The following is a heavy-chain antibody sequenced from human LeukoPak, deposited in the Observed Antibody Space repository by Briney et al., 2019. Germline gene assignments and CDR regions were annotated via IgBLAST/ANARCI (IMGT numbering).Heavy chain of an antibody. D-gene: IGHD1-26*01. Sequence: PGRSLRLSCAASGFTFSSYAMHWVRQAPGKGLEWVAVISYDGSDKYYADSVKGRFTISRDNSKNTLYLQMNSLRAEDTAVYYCARSYLYSGSYDGFDYWGQGTLVTVSS. CDR2: ISYDGSDK. V-gene: IGHV3-30-3*01. CDR3: ARSYLYSGSYDGFDY. CDR1: GFTFSSYA. J-gene: IGHJ4*02.